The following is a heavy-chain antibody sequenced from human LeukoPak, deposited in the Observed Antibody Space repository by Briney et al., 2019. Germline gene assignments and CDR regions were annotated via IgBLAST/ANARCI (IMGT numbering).Heavy chain of an antibody. CDR2: ISSSSSTI. CDR3: ARAPPAYSSSWYEGDY. CDR1: GFTFSSYS. V-gene: IGHV3-48*04. J-gene: IGHJ4*02. D-gene: IGHD6-13*01. Sequence: GGSLRLSCAASGFTFSSYSMNWVRQAPGKGLEWVSYISSSSSTIYYADSVKGRFTISRDNAKNSLHLQMNSLRAEDTAIYYCARAPPAYSSSWYEGDYWGQGTLVTVSS.